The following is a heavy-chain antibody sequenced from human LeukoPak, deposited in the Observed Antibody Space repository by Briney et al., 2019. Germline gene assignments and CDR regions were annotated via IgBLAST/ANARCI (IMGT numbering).Heavy chain of an antibody. V-gene: IGHV1-69*05. Sequence: GASVKVSCKASGGTFSSYAISWVRQAPGQGLEWMGRIIPIFGTANYAQKFQGRVTITTDESTSTAYMELSSLRSEDTAVYYRASAALGYCSGGSCYSHYYYYMDVWGKGTTVTVSS. CDR2: IIPIFGTA. D-gene: IGHD2-15*01. J-gene: IGHJ6*03. CDR1: GGTFSSYA. CDR3: ASAALGYCSGGSCYSHYYYYMDV.